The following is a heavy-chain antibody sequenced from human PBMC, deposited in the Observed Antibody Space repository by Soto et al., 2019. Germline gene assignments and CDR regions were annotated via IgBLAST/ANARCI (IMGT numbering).Heavy chain of an antibody. J-gene: IGHJ6*02. CDR3: ARDRLLASPYYYYGMDV. CDR1: GYTFTSYY. D-gene: IGHD2-15*01. CDR2: INPSGGST. Sequence: GASVKVSCKASGYTFTSYYMHWVQQAPGQGLEWMGIINPSGGSTSYAQKFQGRVTMTRDTSTSTVYMELSSLRSEDTAVYYCARDRLLASPYYYYGMDVWGQGTTVTVSS. V-gene: IGHV1-46*01.